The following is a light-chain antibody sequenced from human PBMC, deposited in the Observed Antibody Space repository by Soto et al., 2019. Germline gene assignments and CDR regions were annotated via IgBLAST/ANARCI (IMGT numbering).Light chain of an antibody. CDR3: QQSYIPPYT. Sequence: DLQMTQSPSSLSSSVGDTVTITCRASQSISVHLNWYQQKGGKVPKLMIYAASNLYSGVPSRVSGSGSATDFALTISSLQPKDFATDYGQQSYIPPYTFGQGTRLEIK. CDR2: AAS. V-gene: IGKV1-39*01. CDR1: QSISVH. J-gene: IGKJ2*01.